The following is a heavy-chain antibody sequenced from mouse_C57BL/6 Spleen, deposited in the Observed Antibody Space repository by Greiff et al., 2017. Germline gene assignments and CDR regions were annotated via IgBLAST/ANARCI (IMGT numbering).Heavy chain of an antibody. CDR1: GFTFSDYG. J-gene: IGHJ4*01. V-gene: IGHV5-17*01. CDR2: ISSGSSTI. Sequence: EVHLVVSGGGLVKPGGSLKLSCAASGFTFSDYGMHWVRQAPEKGLEWVAYISSGSSTIYYADKVKGRFTISRDKAKHTLLLQMTSLWSEDTAMYYCAKSYDYDGVYYAMDYWGQGTSVTVSS. D-gene: IGHD2-4*01. CDR3: AKSYDYDGVYYAMDY.